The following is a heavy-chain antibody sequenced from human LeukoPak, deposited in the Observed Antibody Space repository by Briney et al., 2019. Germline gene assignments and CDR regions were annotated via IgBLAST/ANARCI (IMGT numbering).Heavy chain of an antibody. V-gene: IGHV3-7*01. CDR2: IKQDGSEK. CDR3: ARFGYVAAVDV. Sequence: GGSLRLSCAASGFTFSSYWMSWVRQAPGKGLEWVANIKQDGSEKYYVDSVKGRFTISRDSAKNLVYLQMNSLRAEDTAVYHCARFGYVAAVDVWGQGTPVTVSS. CDR1: GFTFSSYW. J-gene: IGHJ4*02. D-gene: IGHD2-15*01.